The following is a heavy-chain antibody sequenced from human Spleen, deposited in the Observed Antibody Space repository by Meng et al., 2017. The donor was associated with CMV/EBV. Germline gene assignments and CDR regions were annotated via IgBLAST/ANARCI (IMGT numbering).Heavy chain of an antibody. V-gene: IGHV5-51*01. J-gene: IGHJ6*02. D-gene: IGHD3-10*01. Sequence: SGSGFTSSWIGCVRPTPGKCLEWMGILYPGDSDTRYSPSFQGQVTISADKSISTAYLQWSSLKASDTAMYYCASRRITIEAGPWNVWGQGTTVTVSS. CDR3: ASRRITIEAGPWNV. CDR2: LYPGDSDT. CDR1: GSGFTSSW.